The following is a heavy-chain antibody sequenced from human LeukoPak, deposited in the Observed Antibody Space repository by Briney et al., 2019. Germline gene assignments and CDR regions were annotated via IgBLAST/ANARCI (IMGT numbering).Heavy chain of an antibody. Sequence: SETLSLTCGVYGGSFSGCYWSWIRQPPGKGLEWIGEMNHSGSTNYNPSLESRVTISVETSKNEFSLKLRSVTAADTAVYYCARVTGYRIEDYFDYWGQGTLVTVSS. CDR3: ARVTGYRIEDYFDY. J-gene: IGHJ4*02. CDR2: MNHSGST. D-gene: IGHD6-13*01. CDR1: GGSFSGCY. V-gene: IGHV4-34*01.